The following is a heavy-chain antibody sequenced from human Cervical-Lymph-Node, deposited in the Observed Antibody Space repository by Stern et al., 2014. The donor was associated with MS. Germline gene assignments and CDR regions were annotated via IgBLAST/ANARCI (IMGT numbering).Heavy chain of an antibody. D-gene: IGHD3-22*01. CDR2: IYYSGST. CDR3: ASDSSGYYLSFDY. J-gene: IGHJ4*02. V-gene: IGHV4-61*01. CDR1: GGSVSSGSYY. Sequence: VQLVESGPGLVKPSETLSLTCTVSGGSVSSGSYYWSWIRQPPGKGLEWIGYIYYSGSTNYNPFLKSRVTISVDTSKNQFSLKLSSVTAADTAVYYCASDSSGYYLSFDYWGQGTLVTVSS.